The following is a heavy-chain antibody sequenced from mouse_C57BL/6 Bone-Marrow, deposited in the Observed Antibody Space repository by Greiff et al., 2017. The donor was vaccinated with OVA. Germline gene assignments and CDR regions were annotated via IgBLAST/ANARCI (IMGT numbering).Heavy chain of an antibody. D-gene: IGHD1-1*01. V-gene: IGHV6-6*01. CDR2: IRNKANNHAT. Sequence: EVQRVESGGGLVQPGGSMKLSCAASGFTFSDAWMAWVRQSPEKGLEWVAEIRNKANNHATYYAESVKGRFTISRDDSKSSVDLQRNSLRAEDTGIYYCTRTTTVVATDAMDYWGQGTSVTVSS. CDR3: TRTTTVVATDAMDY. CDR1: GFTFSDAW. J-gene: IGHJ4*01.